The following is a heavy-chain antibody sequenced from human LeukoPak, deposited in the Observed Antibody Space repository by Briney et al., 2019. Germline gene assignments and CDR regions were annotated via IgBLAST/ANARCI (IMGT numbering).Heavy chain of an antibody. D-gene: IGHD1-26*01. CDR1: GFTFSSYW. CDR2: IKQDGSEK. Sequence: GGSLRLSCATSGFTFSSYWMNWVRQAPGKGLEWVANIKQDGSEKDYVDSVKGRFTISRDNAENSLYLQMNSLRAEDTAVYYCARDSAVGATCFDYWGQGTLVTVSS. J-gene: IGHJ4*02. CDR3: ARDSAVGATCFDY. V-gene: IGHV3-7*01.